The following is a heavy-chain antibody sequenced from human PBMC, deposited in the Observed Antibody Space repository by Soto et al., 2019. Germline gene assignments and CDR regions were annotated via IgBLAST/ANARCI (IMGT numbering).Heavy chain of an antibody. CDR2: IYYTGST. CDR3: ARYPRLDC. V-gene: IGHV4-59*08. J-gene: IGHJ4*02. Sequence: SETLSLTCTVSGGSISGYYWCWIRQPPGKQLERIGYIYYTGSTNYNPSHRSQVTISIDTSNKQFSLQLSFVSAADTAVYFCARYPRLDCWGQGTLVTVSS. CDR1: GGSISGYY.